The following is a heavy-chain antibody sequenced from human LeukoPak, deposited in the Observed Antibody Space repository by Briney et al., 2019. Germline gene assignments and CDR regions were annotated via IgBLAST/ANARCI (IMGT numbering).Heavy chain of an antibody. D-gene: IGHD2/OR15-2a*01. CDR3: ARLTYCKSSTCTASNWFDP. V-gene: IGHV4-39*01. Sequence: SETLSLTCTVSGGSISSSSYYWGWIRQPPGKGLEWIGSIYYSGSTYYNPSLKSRGTMSVDTSKNQFSLKLNSVTAADTAVYYCARLTYCKSSTCTASNWFDPWGQGTLVTVSS. J-gene: IGHJ5*02. CDR2: IYYSGST. CDR1: GGSISSSSYY.